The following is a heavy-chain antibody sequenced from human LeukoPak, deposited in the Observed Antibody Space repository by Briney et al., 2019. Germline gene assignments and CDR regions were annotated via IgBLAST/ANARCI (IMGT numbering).Heavy chain of an antibody. V-gene: IGHV3-48*03. CDR1: GFTFSSYE. Sequence: GGSLRLSCSASGFTFSSYEMNWVRQAPGKGLEWVSYISSTGTTIYYADSVRGQFTISRDNAENSLYLQMNSLRAEDTAVYYCAGGLPDYWGQGTLVTVSS. CDR3: AGGLPDY. J-gene: IGHJ4*02. D-gene: IGHD3-16*01. CDR2: ISSTGTTI.